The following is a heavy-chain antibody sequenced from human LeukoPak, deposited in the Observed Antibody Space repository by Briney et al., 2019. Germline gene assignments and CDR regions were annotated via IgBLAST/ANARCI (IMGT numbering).Heavy chain of an antibody. CDR1: GFSFSNYW. D-gene: IGHD3-16*02. V-gene: IGHV3-30*03. Sequence: PGGSLRLSCAASGFSFSNYWMTWVRQAPGKGLEWVAVISYDGSNKYYADSVKGRFTIFRDNSKNTLYLQMNSLRAEDTAVYYCGNGYGVIRFSAGYWGQGTLVTVSS. J-gene: IGHJ4*02. CDR3: GNGYGVIRFSAGY. CDR2: ISYDGSNK.